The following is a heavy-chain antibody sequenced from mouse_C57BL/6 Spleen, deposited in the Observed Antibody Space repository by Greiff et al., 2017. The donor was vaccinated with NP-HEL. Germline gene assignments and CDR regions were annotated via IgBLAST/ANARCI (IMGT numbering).Heavy chain of an antibody. CDR2: IDPNSGGT. CDR3: ARGGYYGSSPYWYFDV. V-gene: IGHV1-72*01. Sequence: QVQLQQPGAELVKPGASVKLSCKASGYTFTSYWMHWVKQRPGRGLEWIGRIDPNSGGTKYNEKFKSKATLTVDKPSSTAYIQLSSLTSEDSAVYYCARGGYYGSSPYWYFDVWGTGTTVTVSS. J-gene: IGHJ1*03. CDR1: GYTFTSYW. D-gene: IGHD1-1*01.